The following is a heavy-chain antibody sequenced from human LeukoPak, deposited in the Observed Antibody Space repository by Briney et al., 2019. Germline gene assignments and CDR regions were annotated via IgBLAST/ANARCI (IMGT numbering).Heavy chain of an antibody. V-gene: IGHV3-48*04. Sequence: GGSLRLSCAAPGFIFSSYSMNWVRQAPWKGLEWVSYISITSSTIYYADSVKGRFTISRDNAKNSLFLQMNSLRAEDTAVYYCARINSGRHLGDAFDIWGQGTTVTVSS. CDR3: ARINSGRHLGDAFDI. J-gene: IGHJ3*02. CDR1: GFIFSSYS. D-gene: IGHD1-26*01. CDR2: ISITSSTI.